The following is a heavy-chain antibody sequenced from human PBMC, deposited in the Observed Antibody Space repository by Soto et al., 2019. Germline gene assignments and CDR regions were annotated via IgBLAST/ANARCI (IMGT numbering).Heavy chain of an antibody. J-gene: IGHJ6*02. D-gene: IGHD3-10*01. Sequence: PSETLSLTCAVYGGSFSGYYWSWIRQPPGKGLEWIGEINHSGSTNYNPSLKSRVTISVDTSKNQFSLKLSSVTAADTAVYYCARAAPMVRGVTNYYYYGMDVWGQGTTVTVSS. V-gene: IGHV4-34*01. CDR1: GGSFSGYY. CDR3: ARAAPMVRGVTNYYYYGMDV. CDR2: INHSGST.